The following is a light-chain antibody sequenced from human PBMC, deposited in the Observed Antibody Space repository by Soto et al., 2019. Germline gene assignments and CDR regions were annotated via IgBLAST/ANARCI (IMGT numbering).Light chain of an antibody. Sequence: QIPPSPSPLSATVGARLTIPCRASQSLSSWLAWYQQKPGKAPKLLIYDASSLESGVPSRFSGSGSGTEFTLTVSSLQPDDFATYYCQQYNSYSRTFGQGTKVDIK. CDR3: QQYNSYSRT. J-gene: IGKJ1*01. CDR2: DAS. V-gene: IGKV1-5*01. CDR1: QSLSSW.